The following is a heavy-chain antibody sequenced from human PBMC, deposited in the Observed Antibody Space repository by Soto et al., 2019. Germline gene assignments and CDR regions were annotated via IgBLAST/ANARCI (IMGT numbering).Heavy chain of an antibody. J-gene: IGHJ4*02. CDR2: INHSGST. V-gene: IGHV4-34*01. CDR3: ARADYYDSSGNFDY. Sequence: QVQLQKWGAGLLKPSETLSLTCAVYGGSFSGYYWSWIRQPPGKGLEWIGEINHSGSTNYNPSLKSRVTISVDTSKNQFSLKLSSVTAADTAVYYCARADYYDSSGNFDYWGQGTLVTVSS. D-gene: IGHD3-22*01. CDR1: GGSFSGYY.